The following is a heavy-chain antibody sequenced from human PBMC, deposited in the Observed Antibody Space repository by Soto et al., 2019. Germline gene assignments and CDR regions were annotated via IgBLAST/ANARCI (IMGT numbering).Heavy chain of an antibody. Sequence: EVQLVESGGGLVKPGGSLRLSCAASGFTFSSYSMNWVRQAPGKELEWVSSISSSSSYIYYADSVKGRFTISRDNAKNSLYLQMNSLRAEDTAVYYCARDRDIVLMVYAPTRGYYGMDVWGQGTTVTVSS. V-gene: IGHV3-21*01. CDR2: ISSSSSYI. D-gene: IGHD2-8*01. J-gene: IGHJ6*02. CDR3: ARDRDIVLMVYAPTRGYYGMDV. CDR1: GFTFSSYS.